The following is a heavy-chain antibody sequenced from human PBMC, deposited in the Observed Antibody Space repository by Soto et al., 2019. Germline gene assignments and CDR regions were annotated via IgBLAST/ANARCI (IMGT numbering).Heavy chain of an antibody. CDR1: GFTFSSYG. D-gene: IGHD3-3*01. V-gene: IGHV3-30*03. CDR2: ISYDGSNK. J-gene: IGHJ6*02. CDR3: ATDYYDFWSGYYSWTNHRHNYGMDG. Sequence: GGSLRLSCAASGFTFSSYGMHWVRQAPGKGLEWVAVISYDGSNKYYADSVKGRFTISRDNSKNTLYLQMNSLRAEDTAVYYCATDYYDFWSGYYSWTNHRHNYGMDGWGQGTTVTVSS.